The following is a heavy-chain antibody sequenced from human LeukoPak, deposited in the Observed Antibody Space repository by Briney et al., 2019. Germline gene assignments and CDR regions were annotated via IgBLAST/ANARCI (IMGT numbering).Heavy chain of an antibody. CDR2: ISSSSSTI. D-gene: IGHD2-2*03. J-gene: IGHJ5*02. CDR1: GFTFSSYS. CDR3: ARGGGMDIDDWFDP. Sequence: GGSLRLSCAASGFTFSSYSMNWVRQAPGKGLEWVSYISSSSSTIYYADSVKGRFTISRDNAKNSLYLQMNSLRAEDTAVYYCARGGGMDIDDWFDPWGQGTLVTVSS. V-gene: IGHV3-48*01.